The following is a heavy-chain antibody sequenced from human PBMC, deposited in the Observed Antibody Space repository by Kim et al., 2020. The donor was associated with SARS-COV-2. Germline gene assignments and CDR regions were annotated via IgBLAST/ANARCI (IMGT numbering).Heavy chain of an antibody. Sequence: GGSLRLSCAASGFNVSNYLMNWVRQTPGEGLVWVSRVHSDERITEYAASVKGRFTISRDNAKNTLYLQMNSLRPEDTAVYYCARAGYYDSSGYYGFFNHWGQSALVTVSS. J-gene: IGHJ1*01. V-gene: IGHV3-74*03. CDR3: ARAGYYDSSGYYGFFNH. D-gene: IGHD3-22*01. CDR1: GFNVSNYL. CDR2: VHSDERIT.